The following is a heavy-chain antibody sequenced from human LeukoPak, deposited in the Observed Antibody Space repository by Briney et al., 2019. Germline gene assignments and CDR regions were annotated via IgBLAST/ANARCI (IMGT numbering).Heavy chain of an antibody. CDR3: ARIREEQWLDY. Sequence: GGSLRLSCAASGFTFSNYWMHWVRHAPGKGLVWVSRINSGGGSIAYADSVKGRFTISRDNAKNMVYLQMNGLRAEDTAVYYCARIREEQWLDYWGQGTLVTVSS. J-gene: IGHJ4*02. D-gene: IGHD6-19*01. CDR1: GFTFSNYW. V-gene: IGHV3-74*01. CDR2: INSGGGSI.